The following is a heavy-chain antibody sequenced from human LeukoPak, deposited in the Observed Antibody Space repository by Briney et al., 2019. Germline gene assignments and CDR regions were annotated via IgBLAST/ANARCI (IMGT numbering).Heavy chain of an antibody. CDR1: GFTFSGSA. D-gene: IGHD3-22*01. J-gene: IGHJ4*02. Sequence: PGGSLRLSCAASGFTFSGSAIHWVRQASGKGLEWVGLIRGKANTDATAYGASVKGRFTISGDDSKNTAYLQMNSLKTEDTAVYYCTMGYYDSSGYYVTGRDWGQGTLVTVSS. CDR3: TMGYYDSSGYYVTGRD. V-gene: IGHV3-73*01. CDR2: IRGKANTDAT.